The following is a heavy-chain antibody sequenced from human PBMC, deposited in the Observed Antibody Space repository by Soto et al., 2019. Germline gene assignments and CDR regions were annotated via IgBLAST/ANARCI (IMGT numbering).Heavy chain of an antibody. V-gene: IGHV3-48*01. CDR3: ARDVTIFGVVIRAFDI. CDR2: ISSSSSTI. D-gene: IGHD3-3*01. CDR1: GFTFSSYS. J-gene: IGHJ3*02. Sequence: GGSPRLSCAASGFTFSSYSMNWVRQAPGKGLEWVSYISSSSSTIYYADSVKGRFTISRDNAKNSLYLQMNSLRAEDTAVYYCARDVTIFGVVIRAFDIWGQGTMVTVSS.